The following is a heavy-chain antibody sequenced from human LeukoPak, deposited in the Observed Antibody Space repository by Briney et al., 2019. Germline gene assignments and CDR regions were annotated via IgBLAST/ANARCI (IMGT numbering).Heavy chain of an antibody. Sequence: GGSLRLSCAASGFTFTNYWMTWVRQAPGKGLEWVASIKQDGSEKNYVDSVKGRFTISRDNAKNSLYLQMNSLRAEDTAVYYCARDLIVVVPAGNWFDPWGQGTLVTVSS. D-gene: IGHD2-2*01. V-gene: IGHV3-7*01. CDR2: IKQDGSEK. CDR1: GFTFTNYW. CDR3: ARDLIVVVPAGNWFDP. J-gene: IGHJ5*02.